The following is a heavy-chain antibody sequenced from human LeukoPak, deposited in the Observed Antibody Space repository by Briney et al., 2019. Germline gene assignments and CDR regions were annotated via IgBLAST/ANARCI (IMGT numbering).Heavy chain of an antibody. CDR3: SKDLGFGELGLGY. CDR2: ISGSGGST. J-gene: IGHJ4*02. V-gene: IGHV3-23*01. CDR1: GFTFSSYA. Sequence: QTGESLRLSCAVSGFTFSSYAMSWVRQAPGKGLEWVSAISGSGGSTYYADSVKGRFTISRDNSKNTLYLQMNSLRAEDTAVYYCSKDLGFGELGLGYRGPGTLVTASS. D-gene: IGHD3-10*01.